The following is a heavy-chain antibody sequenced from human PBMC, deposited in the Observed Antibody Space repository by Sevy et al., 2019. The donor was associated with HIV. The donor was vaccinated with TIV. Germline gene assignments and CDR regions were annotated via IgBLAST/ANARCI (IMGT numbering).Heavy chain of an antibody. CDR2: IYYSGST. CDR1: GGSISSGGYY. J-gene: IGHJ4*02. CDR3: ARATSVSSGWYRDYFDY. Sequence: SETLSLTCTVSGGSISSGGYYWSWIRQHPGKGLEWIGYIYYSGSTYYNPSLKSRVTISVDMSKNQFSLKLSSVTAADTAVYYWARATSVSSGWYRDYFDYWGQGTLVTVSS. D-gene: IGHD6-19*01. V-gene: IGHV4-31*03.